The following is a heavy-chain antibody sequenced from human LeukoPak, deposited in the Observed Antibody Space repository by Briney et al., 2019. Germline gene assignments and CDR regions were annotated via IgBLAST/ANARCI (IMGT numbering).Heavy chain of an antibody. J-gene: IGHJ1*01. Sequence: SETLSLTYTVSGGPISSYYWSWIRQPPGKGLEWIGYIYYSGSTNYNPSLKSRVTISVDTSKNQFSLKLSSVTAADTAVYYCARIDSSSWQRGKYFQHWGQGTLVTVSS. V-gene: IGHV4-59*01. CDR1: GGPISSYY. CDR2: IYYSGST. D-gene: IGHD6-13*01. CDR3: ARIDSSSWQRGKYFQH.